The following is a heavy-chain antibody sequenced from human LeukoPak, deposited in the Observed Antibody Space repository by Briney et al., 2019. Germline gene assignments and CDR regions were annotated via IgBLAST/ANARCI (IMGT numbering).Heavy chain of an antibody. J-gene: IGHJ4*02. Sequence: GGSLRLSCAASGFTFSNAWMSWVRQAPGKGLEWVGRIKSKTDGGTTDYAAPVKGRFTISRDDSKNTLYLQMNSLRTEDTAVYYCANRAAAGKLDYWGQGTLVTVSS. D-gene: IGHD6-13*01. V-gene: IGHV3-15*01. CDR1: GFTFSNAW. CDR2: IKSKTDGGTT. CDR3: ANRAAAGKLDY.